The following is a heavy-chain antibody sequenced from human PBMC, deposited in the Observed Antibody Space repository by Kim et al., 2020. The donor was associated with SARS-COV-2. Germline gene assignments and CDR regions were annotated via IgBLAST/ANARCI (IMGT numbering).Heavy chain of an antibody. V-gene: IGHV1-69*01. CDR3: AREANFPRNWFDP. J-gene: IGHJ5*02. Sequence: YAQKFQGRVTITADESTSTAYMELSSLRSEDTAVYYCAREANFPRNWFDPWGQGTLVTVSS.